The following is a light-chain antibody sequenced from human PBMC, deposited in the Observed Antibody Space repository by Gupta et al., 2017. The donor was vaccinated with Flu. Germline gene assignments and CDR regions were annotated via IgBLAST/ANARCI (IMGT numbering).Light chain of an antibody. V-gene: IGKV1-5*03. Sequence: PSTLSASVGDRVTITCRASQSISSWLAWYQQKPGKAPKLLIYKASSLESGVPSRFSGSGSGTEFTLTISSLQPDDFATYYCQQYNSFLLTFGGGTKVEIK. J-gene: IGKJ4*01. CDR1: QSISSW. CDR2: KAS. CDR3: QQYNSFLLT.